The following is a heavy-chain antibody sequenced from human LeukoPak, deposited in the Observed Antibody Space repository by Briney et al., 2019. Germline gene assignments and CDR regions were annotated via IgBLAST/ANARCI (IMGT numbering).Heavy chain of an antibody. CDR3: AKRAVSSSSWSSFDY. J-gene: IGHJ4*02. CDR1: GFTFRSYA. CDR2: ISGSGGST. V-gene: IGHV3-23*01. Sequence: PGGSLRLSCAASGFTFRSYAMSWVRQAPGKGLEWVSLISGSGGSTYYADSVKGRFTISSDNSKNTLYLQMNSLRAEDTAVYYCAKRAVSSSSWSSFDYWGQGTLVTVSS. D-gene: IGHD6-13*01.